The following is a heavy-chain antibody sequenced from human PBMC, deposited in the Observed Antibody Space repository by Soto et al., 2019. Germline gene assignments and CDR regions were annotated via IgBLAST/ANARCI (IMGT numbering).Heavy chain of an antibody. Sequence: SETMSLTCTVSGGSISSGDYYWSWISKPPGKGLEWIGYIYYSGSTYYNPSLKSRVTISVDTSKNQFSLKLSSVTAADTAVYYCAREESEYYYDSSAQGYFDYWGQGTLVTVSS. CDR2: IYYSGST. CDR1: GGSISSGDYY. J-gene: IGHJ4*02. CDR3: AREESEYYYDSSAQGYFDY. D-gene: IGHD3-22*01. V-gene: IGHV4-30-4*01.